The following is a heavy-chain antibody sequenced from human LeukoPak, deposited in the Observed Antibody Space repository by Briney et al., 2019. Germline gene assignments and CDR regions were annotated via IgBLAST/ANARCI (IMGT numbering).Heavy chain of an antibody. D-gene: IGHD1-26*01. J-gene: IGHJ4*02. CDR2: IYRDGSTT. CDR3: ARWGVGDY. V-gene: IGHV3-74*01. CDR1: GFGFSRYW. Sequence: GGSLRLSCAASGFGFSRYWMHWVRQAPGTGLKWVSRIYRDGSTTDYADSVKGRFSISRDNSKNTLYLDMNSLRAGDTAVYYCARWGVGDYWGQGTLVTVSS.